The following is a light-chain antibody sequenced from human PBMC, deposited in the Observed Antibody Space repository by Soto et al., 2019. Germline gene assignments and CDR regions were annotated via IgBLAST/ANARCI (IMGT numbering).Light chain of an antibody. CDR3: SSFTSRFTFV. CDR2: EVT. J-gene: IGLJ1*01. V-gene: IGLV2-14*01. CDR1: RSDVGAYNY. Sequence: QSVLTQPASVSGSPGQSIAISCTGTRSDVGAYNYVSWYQQHAGKAPKLMISEVTNRPSGVSDRFSGSKSGNTASLTISGLQAEDEADYYCSSFTSRFTFVFGTGTKVTVL.